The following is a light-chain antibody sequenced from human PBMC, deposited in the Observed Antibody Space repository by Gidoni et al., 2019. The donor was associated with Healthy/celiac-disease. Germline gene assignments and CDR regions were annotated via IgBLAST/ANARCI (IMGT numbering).Light chain of an antibody. CDR2: SNN. J-gene: IGLJ2*01. Sequence: QSVLTQPPSASGTPGQSVTISCSGSSSNIGSNTVNWYQQLPGTAPKLLIYSNNQRPSGVPDRFSGSKSGTSASLAISGLQSEDEADYYCAAWDDSLNKVVFGGGTKLTVL. V-gene: IGLV1-44*01. CDR1: SSNIGSNT. CDR3: AAWDDSLNKVV.